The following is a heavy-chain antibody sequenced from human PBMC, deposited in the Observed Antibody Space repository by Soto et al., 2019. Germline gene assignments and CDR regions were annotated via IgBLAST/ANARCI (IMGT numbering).Heavy chain of an antibody. CDR1: GFTFRDYA. CDR2: IRSNIYDGTT. CDR3: TRVSPDCSIGSCYHLD. V-gene: IGHV3-49*03. Sequence: GGSLRLSCIASGFTFRDYAISWFRQAPGKGLQWVSFIRSNIYDGTTEYAASVKGRFTISRDDSKTSAYLQMNSLEGDDTGVYYCTRVSPDCSIGSCYHLDWGQGTLVTVSS. J-gene: IGHJ4*02. D-gene: IGHD2-2*01.